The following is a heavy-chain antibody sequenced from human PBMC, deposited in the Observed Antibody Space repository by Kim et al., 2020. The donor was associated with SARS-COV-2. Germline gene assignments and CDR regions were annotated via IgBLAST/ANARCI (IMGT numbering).Heavy chain of an antibody. J-gene: IGHJ4*02. CDR1: GGSISSSSYY. CDR3: ARQSNYPSYFDY. V-gene: IGHV4-39*01. D-gene: IGHD4-4*01. CDR2: IYYSGST. Sequence: SETLSLTCTVSGGSISSSSYYWGWIRQPPGKGLEWIGSIYYSGSTYYNPSLKSRVTISVDTSKNQFSLKLSSVTAADTAVYYCARQSNYPSYFDYWGQGTLVTVSS.